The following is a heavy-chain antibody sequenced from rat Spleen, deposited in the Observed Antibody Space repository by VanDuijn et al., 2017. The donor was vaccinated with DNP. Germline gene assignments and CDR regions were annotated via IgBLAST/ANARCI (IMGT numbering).Heavy chain of an antibody. J-gene: IGHJ2*01. CDR3: TTGQLLDY. Sequence: EVQLVESGGGLVQPGRSLKLSCVASGFTFSNYGMAWVRQAPKKGLEWVAYINYDGSSTYYRDSVKGRFTISRDNAKSTLYLQMDSLRSEDTATYYCTTGQLLDYWGQGVMVTVSS. D-gene: IGHD1-10*01. CDR1: GFTFSNYG. CDR2: INYDGSST. V-gene: IGHV5-29*01.